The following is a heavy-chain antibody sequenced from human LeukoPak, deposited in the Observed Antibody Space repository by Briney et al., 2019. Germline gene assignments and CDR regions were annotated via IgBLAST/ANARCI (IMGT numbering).Heavy chain of an antibody. CDR3: ARLGIAVAGDFDY. CDR1: GGSISSSSYY. D-gene: IGHD6-19*01. Sequence: SETLSLTCTVSGGSISSSSYYWGWTRQPPGKGLEWIGSIYYSGTTYYNPSLKSRVTISVDTSKNQFSLKLSSVTAADTAVYYCARLGIAVAGDFDYWGQGTLVTVSS. V-gene: IGHV4-39*01. CDR2: IYYSGTT. J-gene: IGHJ4*02.